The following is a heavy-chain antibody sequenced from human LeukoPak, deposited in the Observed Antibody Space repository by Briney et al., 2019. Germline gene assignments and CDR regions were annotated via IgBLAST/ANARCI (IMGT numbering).Heavy chain of an antibody. D-gene: IGHD3-9*01. CDR1: GGSISSYY. CDR3: AGGSYDNLGFDY. V-gene: IGHV4-59*01. Sequence: YPSETLSLTCTVSGGSISSYYWSWIRQPPGKGLEWIGYIYYSGSTNYTPSLKSRVTISVDTSKNQFSLKLSSVTAADTAVYYCAGGSYDNLGFDYWGQGTLVTVSS. J-gene: IGHJ4*02. CDR2: IYYSGST.